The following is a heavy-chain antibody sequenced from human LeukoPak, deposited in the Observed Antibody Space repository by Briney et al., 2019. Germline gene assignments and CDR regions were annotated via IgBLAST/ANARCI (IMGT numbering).Heavy chain of an antibody. CDR3: ARYPSIQLWFPFDY. V-gene: IGHV3-7*01. J-gene: IGHJ4*02. CDR1: GFTFSSYW. D-gene: IGHD5-18*01. Sequence: GGSLRLSCAASGFTFSSYWMSWVRQAPGKGLEWVANIKQDGSEKYYVDSVKGRFTISRDNAKNSLYLQMNSLRAEDTAVYYCARYPSIQLWFPFDYWGQGTLVTVSS. CDR2: IKQDGSEK.